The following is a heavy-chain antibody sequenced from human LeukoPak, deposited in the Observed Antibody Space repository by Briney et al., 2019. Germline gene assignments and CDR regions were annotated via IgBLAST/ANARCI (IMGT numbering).Heavy chain of an antibody. CDR2: INPNSGGT. CDR1: GYTFTGYY. Sequence: ASVKVSCKASGYTFTGYYMHWVRQAPGQGLEWTGWINPNSGGTNYAQKFQGRVTMTRDTSISTAYMELSRLRSDDTAVYYCARDPGHDTSNYGGLDFWGQGTLVTVSS. CDR3: ARDPGHDTSNYGGLDF. D-gene: IGHD4-11*01. J-gene: IGHJ4*02. V-gene: IGHV1-2*02.